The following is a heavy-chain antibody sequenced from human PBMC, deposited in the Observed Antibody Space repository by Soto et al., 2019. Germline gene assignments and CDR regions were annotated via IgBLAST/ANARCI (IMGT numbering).Heavy chain of an antibody. Sequence: GGSLRLSCAASGFTFDDYAMHWVRQAPGKGLEWVSGISWNSGSIGYADSVKGRFTISRDNAKNSLYLQMNSLRAEDTALYYCARWGGRQLVHKHLPMGYYYYYMDVWGKGTTVTVSS. CDR1: GFTFDDYA. CDR3: ARWGGRQLVHKHLPMGYYYYYMDV. V-gene: IGHV3-9*01. J-gene: IGHJ6*03. D-gene: IGHD6-6*01. CDR2: ISWNSGSI.